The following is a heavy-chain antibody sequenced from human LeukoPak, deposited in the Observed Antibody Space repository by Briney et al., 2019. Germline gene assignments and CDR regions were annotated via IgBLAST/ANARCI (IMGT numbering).Heavy chain of an antibody. D-gene: IGHD5-24*01. CDR2: IVPIFGTA. Sequence: ASVKVSCKASGYTFTDYYMHWVRQAPGQGLEWMGGIVPIFGTANYAQKFQGRVTITTDESTSTAYMELSSPRTEDTAVYYCARVGDRDGYNTYFDYWGQRTLVTVSS. CDR3: ARVGDRDGYNTYFDY. V-gene: IGHV1-69*05. J-gene: IGHJ4*02. CDR1: GYTFTDYY.